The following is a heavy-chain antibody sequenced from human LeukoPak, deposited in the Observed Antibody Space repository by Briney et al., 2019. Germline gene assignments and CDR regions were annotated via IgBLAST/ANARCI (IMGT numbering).Heavy chain of an antibody. CDR1: GGSISSGDYY. Sequence: PSQTLSLTCTVSGGSISSGDYYWSWIRQPPGKGLEWIGYIYYSGSTYYNPSLKSRVTISVDTSKNQFSLKLSSVTAADTAVYYCARHAGYSSSLKRATPNWFDPWGQGTLVTVSS. CDR2: IYYSGST. V-gene: IGHV4-30-4*08. D-gene: IGHD6-13*01. J-gene: IGHJ5*02. CDR3: ARHAGYSSSLKRATPNWFDP.